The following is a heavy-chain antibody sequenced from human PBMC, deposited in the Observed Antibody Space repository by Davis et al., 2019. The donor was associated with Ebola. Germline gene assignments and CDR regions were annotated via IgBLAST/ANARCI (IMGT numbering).Heavy chain of an antibody. Sequence: PGGSLRLSCAASGFTFSSYAMHWVRQAPGKGLEWVAVISYDGSNKYYADSVKGRFTISRDNSKNTLYLQMNSLRAEDTAVYYCARGHIAAFGAFDIWGQGTMVTVS. J-gene: IGHJ3*02. V-gene: IGHV3-30-3*01. D-gene: IGHD6-13*01. CDR3: ARGHIAAFGAFDI. CDR2: ISYDGSNK. CDR1: GFTFSSYA.